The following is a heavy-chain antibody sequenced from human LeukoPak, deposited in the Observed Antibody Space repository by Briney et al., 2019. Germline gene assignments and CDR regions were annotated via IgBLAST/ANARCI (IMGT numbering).Heavy chain of an antibody. CDR2: IYSGGTT. J-gene: IGHJ4*02. CDR1: GLTVSSNY. V-gene: IGHV3-53*01. Sequence: GGSLRLSCAASGLTVSSNYMSWVRQAPGKGLEWVSVIYSGGTTYYADSVKGRFTISRDNSKNTLYLQINSLRAEDTAVYYCARNENSGWGYFDYWGQGTLVTVSS. CDR3: ARNENSGWGYFDY. D-gene: IGHD5-12*01.